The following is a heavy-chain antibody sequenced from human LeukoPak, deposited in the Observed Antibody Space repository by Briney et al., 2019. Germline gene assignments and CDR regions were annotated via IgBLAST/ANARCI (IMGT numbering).Heavy chain of an antibody. CDR2: INTNTGNP. Sequence: ASVKVSCKASGYTFTSYGISWVRQAPGQGLEWMGWINTNTGNPTYAQGFTGRFVFSLDTSVSTAYLQISSLEADDTAVYYCARGSTDYYASSGYYSKFDYWGQGTLVTVSS. D-gene: IGHD3-22*01. CDR1: GYTFTSYG. J-gene: IGHJ4*02. CDR3: ARGSTDYYASSGYYSKFDY. V-gene: IGHV7-4-1*02.